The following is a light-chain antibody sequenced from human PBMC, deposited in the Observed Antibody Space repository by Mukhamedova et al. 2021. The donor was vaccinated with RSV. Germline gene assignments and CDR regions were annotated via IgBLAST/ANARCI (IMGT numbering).Light chain of an antibody. J-gene: IGKJ3*01. Sequence: WYQRRVHGKAPKLLIYDASSLESGVPSRFSGSGSGTDFTLTVSSLQPEDFATYYCQHFTTFGPGTTVDIK. V-gene: IGKV1-13*02. CDR3: QHFTT. CDR2: DAS.